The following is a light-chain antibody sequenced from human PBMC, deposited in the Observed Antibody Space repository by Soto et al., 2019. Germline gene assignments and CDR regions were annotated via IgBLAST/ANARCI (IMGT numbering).Light chain of an antibody. CDR2: EVT. CDR1: SSDVGGYHY. V-gene: IGLV2-14*01. J-gene: IGLJ3*02. Sequence: QSVLTQPASVSGSPGQSITISCTGSSSDVGGYHYVSWYQQYPGTAPKLMIYEVTNRPSGVSDRFSGSKSVNTASLTISGLQPEDEADYYCSSYTIKNTWVFGGGTKLTVL. CDR3: SSYTIKNTWV.